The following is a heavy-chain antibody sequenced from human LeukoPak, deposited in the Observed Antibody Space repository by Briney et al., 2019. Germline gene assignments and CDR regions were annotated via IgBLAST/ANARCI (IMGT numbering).Heavy chain of an antibody. CDR2: ITLSSSTI. Sequence: GGSLRLSCVASGFNFNNYNMNWVRQAPGKGLEWVSYITLSSSTIYYADSVKGRFTISRDNAKNSVYLQMNSLRAEDTAVYFCARGRFGELLSPLGQGTLVTVSS. CDR3: ARGRFGELLSP. J-gene: IGHJ5*02. CDR1: GFNFNNYN. D-gene: IGHD3-10*01. V-gene: IGHV3-48*01.